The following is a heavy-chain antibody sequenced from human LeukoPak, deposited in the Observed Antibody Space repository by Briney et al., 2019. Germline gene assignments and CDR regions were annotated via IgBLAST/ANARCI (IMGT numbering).Heavy chain of an antibody. V-gene: IGHV4-59*01. CDR1: GGSISSYY. CDR3: ARVGREIFDQTLMDV. CDR2: IYYSGST. Sequence: PSETLSLTCTVSGGSISSYYWSWIRQPPGKGLEWIGYIYYSGSTNYNPSLKSRVTISVDTSKNQFSLKLSSVTAADTAVYYCARVGREIFDQTLMDVWGKGTTVTVSS. J-gene: IGHJ6*03. D-gene: IGHD3-3*01.